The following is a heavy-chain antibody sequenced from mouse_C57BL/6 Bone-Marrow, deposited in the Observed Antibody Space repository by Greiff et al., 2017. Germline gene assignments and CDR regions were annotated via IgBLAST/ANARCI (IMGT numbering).Heavy chain of an antibody. V-gene: IGHV14-4*01. CDR1: GFNIKDDY. CDR3: TTPLDTTVVATDY. D-gene: IGHD1-1*01. J-gene: IGHJ2*01. Sequence: EVQLQQSGAELVRPGASVKLSCTASGFNIKDDYMHWVKQRPEQGLEWIGWIDPENGDTEYASKFQGKATITADTSSSTAYLQLSSLTSEDTAVYYCTTPLDTTVVATDYWGQGTTLTVSS. CDR2: IDPENGDT.